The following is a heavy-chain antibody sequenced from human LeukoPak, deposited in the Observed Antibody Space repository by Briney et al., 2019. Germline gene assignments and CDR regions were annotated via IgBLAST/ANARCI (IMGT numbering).Heavy chain of an antibody. CDR2: IYHGGAT. J-gene: IGHJ4*02. V-gene: IGHV4-30-2*01. CDR3: VSHYGDYERDY. CDR1: GASISIREYS. Sequence: PSETLSLTCAVSGASISIREYSWNWIRQPPGKGLEWIGYIYHGGATYYSPSLEGRVTLSGDRPKNQFSLNLYSVTAADTAVYYCVSHYGDYERDYWGQGVLVTVSS. D-gene: IGHD4-17*01.